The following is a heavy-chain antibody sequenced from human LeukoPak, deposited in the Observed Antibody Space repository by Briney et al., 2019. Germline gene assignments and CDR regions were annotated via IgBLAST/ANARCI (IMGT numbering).Heavy chain of an antibody. J-gene: IGHJ4*02. CDR2: LNVKSGNT. CDR1: GYTFTSYD. CDR3: AKVGDDYGDYFHF. V-gene: IGHV1-8*03. D-gene: IGHD4-17*01. Sequence: EASVKVSCMASGYTFTSYDINWVRQATGQGLEWMGWLNVKSGNTGYAQKFQDRVTITRNTSISTAYMELSSIKSEDTAVYYCAKVGDDYGDYFHFWGQGTLVTVSS.